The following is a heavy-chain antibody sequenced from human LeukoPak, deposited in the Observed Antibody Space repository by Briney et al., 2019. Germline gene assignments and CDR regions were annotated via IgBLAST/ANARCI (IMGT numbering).Heavy chain of an antibody. V-gene: IGHV3-74*01. J-gene: IGHJ4*02. CDR2: IDPDGTET. CDR1: GYLFSSYW. CDR3: TRAYDAGTYSTFDY. Sequence: GGSLRLSCAVSGYLFSSYWMYWGRRGPGRGLVGGSCIDPDGTETNYADSVKGRLTISRDNAKNTVFLQMNNLTAEDTAVYYCTRAYDAGTYSTFDYWGQGTLVTVIS. D-gene: IGHD3-10*01.